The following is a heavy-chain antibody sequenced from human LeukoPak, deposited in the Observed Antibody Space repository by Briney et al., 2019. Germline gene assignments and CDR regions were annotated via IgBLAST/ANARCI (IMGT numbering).Heavy chain of an antibody. CDR3: ARDRGIQLWLFDY. CDR2: INPSGGST. J-gene: IGHJ4*02. D-gene: IGHD5-18*01. V-gene: IGHV1-46*01. CDR1: GYTFTSCY. Sequence: ASVKVFCKASGYTFTSCYMHWVRQAPGQGLEWMGIINPSGGSTSYAQKFQGRVTMTRDTSTSTLYMELSSLRSEDTAVYYCARDRGIQLWLFDYWGQGTLVTVSS.